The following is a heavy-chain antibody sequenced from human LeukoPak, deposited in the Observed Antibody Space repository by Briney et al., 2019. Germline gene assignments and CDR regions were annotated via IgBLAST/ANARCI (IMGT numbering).Heavy chain of an antibody. D-gene: IGHD3-16*01. CDR3: AKDRTWSRSRWFWGVFSFET. J-gene: IGHJ3*02. Sequence: GGSLRLSCATSGFTFSTYAMSWVRQAPGKGLEWVSGLSGDVGANTYYADSVKGRFTIARDNSKNTLFLLMDSLRAEDTAVYYCAKDRTWSRSRWFWGVFSFETWGQGTVVTVSS. CDR2: LSGDVGANT. CDR1: GFTFSTYA. V-gene: IGHV3-23*01.